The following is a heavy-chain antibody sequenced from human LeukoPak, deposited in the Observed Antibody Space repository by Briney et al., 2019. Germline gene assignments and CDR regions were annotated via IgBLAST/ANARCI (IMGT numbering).Heavy chain of an antibody. V-gene: IGHV3-23*01. J-gene: IGHJ4*02. CDR1: GLTFSSYA. CDR2: IHSGRGST. D-gene: IGHD2-2*01. Sequence: GGSLRLSCAASGLTFSSYAMSWVRQAPGKGLECVSTIHSGRGSTYYADSVKGRFTISRDDSKNTLYLQMNSLRAEDTAVYYCATHTIPKSYYFDYWGQGTLVTVSS. CDR3: ATHTIPKSYYFDY.